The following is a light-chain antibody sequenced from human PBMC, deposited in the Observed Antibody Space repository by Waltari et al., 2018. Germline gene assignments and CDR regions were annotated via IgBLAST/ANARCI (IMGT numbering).Light chain of an antibody. J-gene: IGKJ2*01. CDR2: KAF. CDR1: QSLVHSDGNTY. CDR3: MQGTHWPYT. Sequence: DVVMTQFPVSLPVTLGQPASISCRSSQSLVHSDGNTYLYCFQQRPGQSPRRLIYKAFNRDGGVPDRFSGTGSGTDFTLKISGVEAEDVGVYYCMQGTHWPYTFGQGTKLET. V-gene: IGKV2-30*02.